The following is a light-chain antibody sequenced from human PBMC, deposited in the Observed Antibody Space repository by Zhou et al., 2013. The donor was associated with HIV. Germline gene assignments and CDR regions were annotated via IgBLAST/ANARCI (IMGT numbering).Light chain of an antibody. Sequence: EIVMTQSPGTLSLSPGDRATLSCRASQSVSSTNLAWYQHKPGQAPRLLIYGASSRATGIPDRFSGSGSGTDFTLTISSLQPDDFAVYYCQQRSTWPRTLTFGGGTRV. J-gene: IGKJ4*01. V-gene: IGKV3D-20*02. CDR1: QSVSSTN. CDR3: QQRSTWPRTLT. CDR2: GAS.